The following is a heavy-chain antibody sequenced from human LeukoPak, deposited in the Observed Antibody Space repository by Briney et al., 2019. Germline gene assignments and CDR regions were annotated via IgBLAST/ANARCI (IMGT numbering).Heavy chain of an antibody. J-gene: IGHJ5*02. V-gene: IGHV1-2*02. D-gene: IGHD3-10*01. CDR2: ISPNNGDT. Sequence: ASVKVPCKASGYTFTDDYMHWVRHAPGQRLEWMGWISPNNGDTNYAQKFQGRVTMTRDTSISTAYMELSRLRSDDTAVYYCARGQHYYGSGSWAFWFDPWGQGTLVTVSS. CDR3: ARGQHYYGSGSWAFWFDP. CDR1: GYTFTDDY.